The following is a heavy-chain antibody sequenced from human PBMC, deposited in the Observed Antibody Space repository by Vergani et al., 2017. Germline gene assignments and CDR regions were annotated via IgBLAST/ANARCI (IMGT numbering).Heavy chain of an antibody. CDR1: GYSISSGYY. CDR2: IYHSGST. V-gene: IGHV4-38-2*01. Sequence: QVQLQESGPGLVKPSETLSLTCAVSGYSISSGYYWGWIRQPPGKGLEWIGSIYHSGSTSYNPSLKSRVTISVDTSKNQFSLKLSSVTAADTAVYYCARHSSSSSWWGGVDAFDIWGQGTMVTVSS. J-gene: IGHJ3*02. D-gene: IGHD6-13*01. CDR3: ARHSSSSSWWGGVDAFDI.